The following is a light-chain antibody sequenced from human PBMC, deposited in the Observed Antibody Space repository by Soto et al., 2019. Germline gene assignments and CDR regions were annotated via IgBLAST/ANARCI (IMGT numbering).Light chain of an antibody. CDR2: KAS. CDR1: QSISSW. Sequence: DIQMTQSPSTLSASVGDRVTITCRASQSISSWLAWYQQKPGKAPKLLIYKASSLESGVPSRFSGSGSGTEFTRASSSLQPDDVETYYCQQYNSYSSFGQGTKVEIK. J-gene: IGKJ1*01. CDR3: QQYNSYSS. V-gene: IGKV1-5*03.